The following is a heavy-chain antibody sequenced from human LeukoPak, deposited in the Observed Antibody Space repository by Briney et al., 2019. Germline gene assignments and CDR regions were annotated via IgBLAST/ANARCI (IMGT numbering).Heavy chain of an antibody. CDR2: ISAYNGDT. D-gene: IGHD1-26*01. CDR1: GDSLSNHG. CDR3: ARDGTGGATAGFDH. Sequence: GASVKVSCKASGDSLSNHGISWVRQAPGQGLEWMGWISAYNGDTNHAQKVQGRVTMTTDTSTSTAYMELRSLRSDDTAVYYCARDGTGGATAGFDHWGQGTLVTVSS. V-gene: IGHV1-18*01. J-gene: IGHJ4*02.